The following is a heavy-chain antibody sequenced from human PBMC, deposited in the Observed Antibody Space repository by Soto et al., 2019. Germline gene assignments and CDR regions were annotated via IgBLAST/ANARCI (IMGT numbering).Heavy chain of an antibody. J-gene: IGHJ6*02. V-gene: IGHV3-33*01. CDR3: ASDLVGASDSYALDV. CDR2: IWHDGNNK. CDR1: GFTFSNYG. D-gene: IGHD1-26*01. Sequence: PGGSLRLSCAASGFTFSNYGMHWVRQAPGKGLEWVAIIWHDGNNKYYADSVRGRFIISRDNSKNRLYLQMNSLRAEDTAVYYCASDLVGASDSYALDVWGQETPVTVS.